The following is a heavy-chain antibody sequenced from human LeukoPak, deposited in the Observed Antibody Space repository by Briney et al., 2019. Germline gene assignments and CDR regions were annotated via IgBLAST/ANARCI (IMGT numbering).Heavy chain of an antibody. CDR3: ARDGDCFDY. Sequence: PSETLSLTCAVYGGSFSGYYWSWIRQPPGKGLERSGEINHSGSTNYNPSLKSRVTISVDTSKNQFSLKLSSVTAADTAVYYCARDGDCFDYWGQGTLVTVSS. V-gene: IGHV4-34*01. CDR2: INHSGST. CDR1: GGSFSGYY. D-gene: IGHD4-17*01. J-gene: IGHJ4*02.